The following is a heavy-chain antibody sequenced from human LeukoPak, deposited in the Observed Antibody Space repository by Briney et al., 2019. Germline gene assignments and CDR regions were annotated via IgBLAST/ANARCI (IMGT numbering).Heavy chain of an antibody. CDR3: AREGNSTGLNAFDI. Sequence: SETLSLTCAVYGGSFSGYYWSWIRQPPGKGLEWIGEINHSGSTNYNPSLKSRVTISVDTSKNQFSLKLSSVIAADTAVYYCAREGNSTGLNAFDIWGQGTMVTVSS. D-gene: IGHD4-11*01. CDR1: GGSFSGYY. J-gene: IGHJ3*02. CDR2: INHSGST. V-gene: IGHV4-34*01.